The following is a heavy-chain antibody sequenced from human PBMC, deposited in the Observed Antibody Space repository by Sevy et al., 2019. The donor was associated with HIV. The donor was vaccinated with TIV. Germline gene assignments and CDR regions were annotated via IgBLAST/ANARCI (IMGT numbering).Heavy chain of an antibody. CDR3: ARDLYYYGWGSYYRTGRAFDY. J-gene: IGHJ4*02. CDR1: GGTFSSYA. V-gene: IGHV1-69*06. Sequence: ASVKVSCKASGGTFSSYAISWVRQAPGQGLEWMGGIIPIFGTANYAQKFQGTVTITADKSTSTAYMELSSLRSEDTAVYYCARDLYYYGWGSYYRTGRAFDYWGQGTLVTVSS. D-gene: IGHD3-10*01. CDR2: IIPIFGTA.